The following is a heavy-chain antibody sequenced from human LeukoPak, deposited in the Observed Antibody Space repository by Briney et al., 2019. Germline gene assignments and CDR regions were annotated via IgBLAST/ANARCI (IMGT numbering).Heavy chain of an antibody. CDR1: GGSISSYY. J-gene: IGHJ4*02. Sequence: SETLSLTCTVSGGSISSYYWSWIRQPPGKGLEWIEYIYYSGSTNYNPSLKSRVTISVDTSKNQFSLKLSSVTAADTAVYYCARAGYSGYEFDYWGQGTLVTVSS. CDR2: IYYSGST. CDR3: ARAGYSGYEFDY. D-gene: IGHD5-12*01. V-gene: IGHV4-59*01.